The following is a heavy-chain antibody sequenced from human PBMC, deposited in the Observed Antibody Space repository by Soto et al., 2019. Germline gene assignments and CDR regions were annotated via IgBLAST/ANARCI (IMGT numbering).Heavy chain of an antibody. CDR3: TVHDFWSDYYYYMDV. V-gene: IGHV3-15*01. CDR1: GFTFSNAW. Sequence: GGSLRLSCAASGFTFSNAWMSWVRQAPGKGLEWVGRIKSKTDGGTTDYAAPVKGRFTISRDDSKNTLYLQMNSLKTEDTAVYYCTVHDFWSDYYYYMDVWGKGTTVTVSS. CDR2: IKSKTDGGTT. D-gene: IGHD3-3*01. J-gene: IGHJ6*03.